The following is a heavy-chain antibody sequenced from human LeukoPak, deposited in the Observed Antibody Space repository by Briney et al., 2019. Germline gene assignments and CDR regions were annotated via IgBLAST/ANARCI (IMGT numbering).Heavy chain of an antibody. CDR2: IYYSGST. J-gene: IGHJ4*02. D-gene: IGHD3-22*01. CDR3: ASSSGYTSFDY. CDR1: GGSISSSSYY. V-gene: IGHV4-39*01. Sequence: PSETLSLTCTVSGGSISSSSYYWGWIRQPPGKGLEWIGSIYYSGSTYYNPSLKSRVTISVDTSKNQFSLKLSSVTAADTAVYYRASSSGYTSFDYWGQGTLVTVSS.